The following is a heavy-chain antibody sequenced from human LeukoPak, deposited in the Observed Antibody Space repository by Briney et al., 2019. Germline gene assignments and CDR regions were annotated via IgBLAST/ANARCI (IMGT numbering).Heavy chain of an antibody. J-gene: IGHJ3*02. D-gene: IGHD3-22*01. Sequence: GGSLRLSCAASGFTFSSYSMNWVRQAPGKGLEWVSSISSSSSYIYYADSVRGRFTISRDNAKNSLYLLMNSLRAEDTAVYYCAGEYHYDSSGPDAFDIWGQGTMVTVYS. CDR1: GFTFSSYS. CDR3: AGEYHYDSSGPDAFDI. V-gene: IGHV3-21*01. CDR2: ISSSSSYI.